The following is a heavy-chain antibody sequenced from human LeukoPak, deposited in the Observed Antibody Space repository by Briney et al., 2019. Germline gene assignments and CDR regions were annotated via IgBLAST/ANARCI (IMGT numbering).Heavy chain of an antibody. J-gene: IGHJ4*02. CDR1: GLTFSDAW. CDR3: TTGSPGYGYDY. D-gene: IGHD5-18*01. Sequence: GGSLRLSCAASGLTFSDAWMSWVRKAPGKGLEWVARIKSKTDGGTTDYAAPVKGRFTISRDDSRNTLYLQMNSLKTEDTAVYYCTTGSPGYGYDYWGQGTLVTVSS. CDR2: IKSKTDGGTT. V-gene: IGHV3-15*01.